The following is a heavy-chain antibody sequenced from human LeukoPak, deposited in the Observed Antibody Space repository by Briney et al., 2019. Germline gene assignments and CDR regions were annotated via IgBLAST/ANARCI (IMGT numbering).Heavy chain of an antibody. J-gene: IGHJ3*02. D-gene: IGHD2-2*01. CDR3: AREVFTKPAFDI. CDR2: ISAYNGST. Sequence: ASVKVSCKASGYTFTSYGISWVRQAPGQGLEWMGWISAYNGSTNYAQKLQGRVTMTTDTSTSTAYMELRSLRADDTAVYYCAREVFTKPAFDIWGQGTMVTVSS. V-gene: IGHV1-18*01. CDR1: GYTFTSYG.